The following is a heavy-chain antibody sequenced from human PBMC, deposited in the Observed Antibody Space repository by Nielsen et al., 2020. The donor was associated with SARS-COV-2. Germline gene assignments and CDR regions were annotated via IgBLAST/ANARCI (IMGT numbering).Heavy chain of an antibody. J-gene: IGHJ6*03. V-gene: IGHV3-30*03. CDR1: GFTFSSYG. CDR3: ARDRNSNYYYYMDV. D-gene: IGHD4-11*01. CDR2: ISYDGSNK. Sequence: GESLKISCAASGFTFSSYGMHWVRQAPGKGLEWVAVISYDGSNKYYADSVKGRFTISRDNSKNTLYLQMNSLRAEDTAVYYCARDRNSNYYYYMDVWGKGTTVTVSS.